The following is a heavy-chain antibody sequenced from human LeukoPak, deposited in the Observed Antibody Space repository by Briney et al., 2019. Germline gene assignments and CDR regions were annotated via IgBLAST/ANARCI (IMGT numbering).Heavy chain of an antibody. Sequence: GASVKVSCKASGYTFTSHDISWVRQAPGKGLEWMGGFDPEDGETIYAQKFQGRVTMTEDTSTDTAYMELSSLRSEDTAVYYCATGFYYGRASHYYFDYWGQGTLVTVSS. CDR1: GYTFTSHD. CDR3: ATGFYYGRASHYYFDY. V-gene: IGHV1-24*01. J-gene: IGHJ4*02. D-gene: IGHD3-10*01. CDR2: FDPEDGET.